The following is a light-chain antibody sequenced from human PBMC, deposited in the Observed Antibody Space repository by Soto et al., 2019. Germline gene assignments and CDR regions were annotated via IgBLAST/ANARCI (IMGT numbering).Light chain of an antibody. V-gene: IGLV2-23*02. J-gene: IGLJ2*01. CDR2: EVF. CDR1: SSDVGSYNL. CDR3: CSYAGSSIVV. Sequence: QSALTQPASVSGYPGRSITITCTGTSSDVGSYNLVSWYQQHPGKAPKLMIYEVFKRPSGVSNRYSGYKSGNTASLSISGFQAEDEADYYCCSYAGSSIVVLGGGTKLTVL.